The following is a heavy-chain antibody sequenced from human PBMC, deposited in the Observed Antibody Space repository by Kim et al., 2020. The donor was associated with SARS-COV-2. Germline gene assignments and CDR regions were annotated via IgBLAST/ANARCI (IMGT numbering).Heavy chain of an antibody. J-gene: IGHJ6*02. CDR2: ISGSGGST. V-gene: IGHV3-23*01. Sequence: GGSLRLSCAASGFTFSSYAMSWVRQAPGKGLEWVSAISGSGGSTYYADSVKGRFTISRDNSKNTLYLQMNSLRAEDTAVYYCANARGLNGRSIYYYYGMDVWGQGTTVTVSS. D-gene: IGHD6-25*01. CDR1: GFTFSSYA. CDR3: ANARGLNGRSIYYYYGMDV.